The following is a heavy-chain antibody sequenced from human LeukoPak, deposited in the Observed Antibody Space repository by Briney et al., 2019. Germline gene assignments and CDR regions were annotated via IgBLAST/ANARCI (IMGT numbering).Heavy chain of an antibody. Sequence: GGSLRLSCAASGFTFSSYAMHWDRQALGKGLEWVAVISYDGSNKYYADSVKGRFTISRDNSKNTLYLQMNSLRAEDTAVYYCARDLRSVTYYFDYWGQGTLVTVSS. D-gene: IGHD1-14*01. V-gene: IGHV3-30*04. CDR1: GFTFSSYA. CDR2: ISYDGSNK. CDR3: ARDLRSVTYYFDY. J-gene: IGHJ4*02.